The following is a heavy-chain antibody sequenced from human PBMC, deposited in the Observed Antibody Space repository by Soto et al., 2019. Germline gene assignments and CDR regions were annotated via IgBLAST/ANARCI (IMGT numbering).Heavy chain of an antibody. J-gene: IGHJ6*02. Sequence: ETLSLTCSFSGSDINTYSWTWIRQPAGKGLEWIGRIYTSASINYNPSLRGRVTLSVDTSTNQVSLKLASVTAADTAVYYCARDREAGYNFYYGMDVWGQGTTVTVSS. V-gene: IGHV4-4*07. CDR2: IYTSASI. CDR3: ARDREAGYNFYYGMDV. CDR1: GSDINTYS. D-gene: IGHD6-19*01.